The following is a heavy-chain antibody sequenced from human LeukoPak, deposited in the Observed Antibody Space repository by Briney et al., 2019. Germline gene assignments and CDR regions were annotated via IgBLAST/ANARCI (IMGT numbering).Heavy chain of an antibody. J-gene: IGHJ3*02. CDR2: IYSGGRT. V-gene: IGHV3-53*01. CDR3: ARGATVVNGDAFDI. D-gene: IGHD4-23*01. CDR1: GFTVSSNY. Sequence: SGGSLRLSCAASGFTVSSNYMSWVRQAPGKGLEWVSVIYSGGRTYYADSVKGRFTSSRDNSKNTLYLQMTSLRAEDTAVYYCARGATVVNGDAFDIWGQGTMVTVSS.